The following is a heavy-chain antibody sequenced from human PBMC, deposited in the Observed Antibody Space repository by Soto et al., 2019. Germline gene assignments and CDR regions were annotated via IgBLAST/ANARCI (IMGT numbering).Heavy chain of an antibody. Sequence: GASVKVSCKASGYTFTSYAMHWVRQAPGQRLEWMGWINAGNGNTKYSQKFQGRVTITRDKSASTAYMELSSQRSEDTAVYYCARDVELERRPEGDAIDIWGQGTMVTVSS. D-gene: IGHD1-1*01. CDR3: ARDVELERRPEGDAIDI. J-gene: IGHJ3*02. V-gene: IGHV1-3*01. CDR2: INAGNGNT. CDR1: GYTFTSYA.